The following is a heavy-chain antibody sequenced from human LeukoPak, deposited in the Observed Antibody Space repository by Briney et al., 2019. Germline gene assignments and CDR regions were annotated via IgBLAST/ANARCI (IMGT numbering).Heavy chain of an antibody. Sequence: PSETPSLTCTVSGGSIASGGHYWSWIRQHPEKGLQWVGYMDYGGSPYYNPSLTRRLIISLDTSKNQFSLELSSVTAADTAMYYCASRSARPEGYFDYWDQGILVTVSS. V-gene: IGHV4-31*03. CDR1: GGSIASGGHY. J-gene: IGHJ4*02. CDR3: ASRSARPEGYFDY. CDR2: MDYGGSP. D-gene: IGHD3-16*01.